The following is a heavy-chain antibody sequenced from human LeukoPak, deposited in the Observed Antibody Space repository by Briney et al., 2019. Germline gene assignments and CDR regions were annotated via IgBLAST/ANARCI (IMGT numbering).Heavy chain of an antibody. Sequence: ASVKVSCKVSGYTFTSYYMHWVRQPPGQGLEWMGIINLSGGRPSYAQKFQGRVTMTRHPSTSTVYMELRSPGSEATAVYYCAGGRDVFVVVVPAAPFDPWGQGTLVTVSS. D-gene: IGHD2-2*01. CDR1: GYTFTSYY. V-gene: IGHV1-46*01. CDR2: INLSGGRP. J-gene: IGHJ5*02. CDR3: AGGRDVFVVVVPAAPFDP.